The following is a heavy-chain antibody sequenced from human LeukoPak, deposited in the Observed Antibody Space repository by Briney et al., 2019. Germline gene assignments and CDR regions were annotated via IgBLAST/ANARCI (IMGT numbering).Heavy chain of an antibody. CDR3: AIGNVETRAYYFDY. V-gene: IGHV1-69*05. CDR1: GGTFSSYA. J-gene: IGHJ4*02. CDR2: IIPIFGTA. D-gene: IGHD1-1*01. Sequence: ASVKVSCKASGGTFSSYAISWVRQAPGQGLEWMGGIIPIFGTANYAQKFQGRVTITTDESTSTAYMELSSLISEDTAVYYCAIGNVETRAYYFDYWGQGTLVTVSS.